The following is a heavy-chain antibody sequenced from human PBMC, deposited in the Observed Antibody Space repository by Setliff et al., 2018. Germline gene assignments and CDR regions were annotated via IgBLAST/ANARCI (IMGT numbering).Heavy chain of an antibody. CDR2: TIPSFGST. Sequence: SVKVSCKASGGAFRSYGISWVRQAPGQGLEWMGGTIPSFGSTNYAQKFQDRVTIITDESTSTAYMELSSLRTEDTAVYYCAREGVDIRSSTDYRYYMDVWGKGTTVTVSS. CDR3: AREGVDIRSSTDYRYYMDV. J-gene: IGHJ6*03. CDR1: GGAFRSYG. V-gene: IGHV1-69*05. D-gene: IGHD5-12*01.